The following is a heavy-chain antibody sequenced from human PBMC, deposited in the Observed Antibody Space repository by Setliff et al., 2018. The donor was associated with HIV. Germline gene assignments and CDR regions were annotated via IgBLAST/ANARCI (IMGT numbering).Heavy chain of an antibody. CDR1: GLTFSTSW. V-gene: IGHV3-74*01. J-gene: IGHJ5*02. Sequence: HPGGSLRLSCAASGLTFSTSWMQWVRQSPGEGLLWVARLNPEANYIHYADSVKGRFTISRDNAKNTLYLQMNSLRTEDTAVYYCARSGGDCSGISCYSLWFDPWGHGTLGTVS. D-gene: IGHD2-15*01. CDR3: ARSGGDCSGISCYSLWFDP. CDR2: LNPEANYI.